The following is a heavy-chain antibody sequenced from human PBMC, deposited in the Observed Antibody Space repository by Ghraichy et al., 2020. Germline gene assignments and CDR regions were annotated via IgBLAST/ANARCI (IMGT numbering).Heavy chain of an antibody. V-gene: IGHV4-39*01. CDR3: ARRRAGGYY. CDR2: IYYSGST. Sequence: SETLSLTCTVSGGSISSSSYYWGWIRQPPGKGLEWIGSIYYSGSTYYNPSLKSRVTISVDTSKNQFSLKLSSVTAADTAVYYCARRRAGGYYWGQGTLVTVSS. J-gene: IGHJ4*02. D-gene: IGHD3-16*01. CDR1: GGSISSSSYY.